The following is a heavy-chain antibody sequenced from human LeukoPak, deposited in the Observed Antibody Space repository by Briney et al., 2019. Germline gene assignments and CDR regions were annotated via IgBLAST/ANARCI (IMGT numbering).Heavy chain of an antibody. CDR3: ARGEMVRGVIIRYYYYGMDV. V-gene: IGHV3-30*19. Sequence: GGSLRLSCAASGFTFNNYGFHWVRQAPGKGLEWVAVIWYDGSNKYYADSVKGRFTISRDNSKNTLYLQMNSLRAEDTAVYYCARGEMVRGVIIRYYYYGMDVWGQGTTVTVSS. D-gene: IGHD3-10*01. CDR1: GFTFNNYG. J-gene: IGHJ6*02. CDR2: IWYDGSNK.